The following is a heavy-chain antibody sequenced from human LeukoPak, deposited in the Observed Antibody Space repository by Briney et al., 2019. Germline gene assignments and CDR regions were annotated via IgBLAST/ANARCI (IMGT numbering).Heavy chain of an antibody. CDR1: GFTFSSYA. CDR3: AKGSSRGSGYDLDY. J-gene: IGHJ4*02. CDR2: ISGSGGAT. D-gene: IGHD5-12*01. V-gene: IGHV3-23*01. Sequence: PGGSLRLSCAASGFTFSSYAMSWVRQAPGKGLEWVSAISGSGGATYYADSVKGRFTISRDNSKNTLNLQLNSLRAEDTAVYYCAKGSSRGSGYDLDYWGQGTLVTVSS.